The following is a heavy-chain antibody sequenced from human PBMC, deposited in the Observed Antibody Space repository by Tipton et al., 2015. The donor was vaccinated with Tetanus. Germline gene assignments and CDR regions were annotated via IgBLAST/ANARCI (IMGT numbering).Heavy chain of an antibody. Sequence: QLVQSGAEVKKAGATVKVSCKASGYSFIGYYIHWVRQAPGQGLEWMGWINPSTGGANYAQKFQGRITMARDTSISTAYMELNSLRSDNTAVYYCARGRGDNIFYGLAVWGPGPTVAVS. CDR2: INPSTGGA. D-gene: IGHD2-21*01. CDR1: GYSFIGYY. V-gene: IGHV1-2*02. J-gene: IGHJ6*02. CDR3: ARGRGDNIFYGLAV.